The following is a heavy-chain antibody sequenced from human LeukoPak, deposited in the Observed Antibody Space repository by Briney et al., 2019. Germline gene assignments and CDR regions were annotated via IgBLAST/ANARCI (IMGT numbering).Heavy chain of an antibody. CDR1: GYTFTGYY. CDR2: INPNSGGT. V-gene: IGHV1-2*02. Sequence: GASVKVSCKASGYTFTGYYMHWMRQAPGQGLEWMGWINPNSGGTNYAQKFQGRVTMTRDTSISTAYMELSRLRSDDTAVYYCARGGYYDILTGLVGNWFDPWGQGTLVTVSS. D-gene: IGHD3-9*01. CDR3: ARGGYYDILTGLVGNWFDP. J-gene: IGHJ5*02.